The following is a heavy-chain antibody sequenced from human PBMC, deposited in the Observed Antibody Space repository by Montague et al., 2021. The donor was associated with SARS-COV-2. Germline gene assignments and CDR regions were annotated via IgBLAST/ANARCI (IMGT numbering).Heavy chain of an antibody. CDR1: GFTFNDYA. CDR3: ASAQDGYSPPDY. D-gene: IGHD5-24*01. J-gene: IGHJ4*02. CDR2: ISWNSGNI. V-gene: IGHV3-9*01. Sequence: SLRLSCAASGFTFNDYAMHWVRQAPGKGLEWVSGISWNSGNIAYADSAKGRFSISRDNAKNSLYLQMKGLRAEDTALYYCASAQDGYSPPDYWGQGTLVTVSS.